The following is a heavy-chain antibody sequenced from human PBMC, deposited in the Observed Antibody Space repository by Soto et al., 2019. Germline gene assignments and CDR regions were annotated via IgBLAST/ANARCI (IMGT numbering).Heavy chain of an antibody. CDR2: IKGKTDGGTT. J-gene: IGHJ4*02. D-gene: IGHD6-6*01. V-gene: IGHV3-15*07. CDR1: GFTFSNAW. CDR3: PYRLGSSDY. Sequence: EVQLVESGGGLVKPGGSLRLSCAASGFTFSNAWMNWVRQAPGKGLEWVGRIKGKTDGGTTDYAAPVKGKFTISRDDSENTLYLQMNSLKTDDSAVYYCPYRLGSSDYWGQGTLVTVSS.